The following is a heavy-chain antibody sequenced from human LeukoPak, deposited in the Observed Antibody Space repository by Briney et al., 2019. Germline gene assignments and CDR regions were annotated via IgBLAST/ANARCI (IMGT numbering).Heavy chain of an antibody. D-gene: IGHD6-13*01. V-gene: IGHV4-34*01. CDR2: INHSGST. CDR1: GGSFSGYY. J-gene: IGHJ4*02. Sequence: MASETLSLTCAVYGGSFSGYYWSWIRQPPGKGLEWIGEINHSGSTNYNPSLKSRVTISVDTSKNQFSLKLSSVTAEDTAVYYCARVRIAAAGFDYWGQGTLVTVSS. CDR3: ARVRIAAAGFDY.